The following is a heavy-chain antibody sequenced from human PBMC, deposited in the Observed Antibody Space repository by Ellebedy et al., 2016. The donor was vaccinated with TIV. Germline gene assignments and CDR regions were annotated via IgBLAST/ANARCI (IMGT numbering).Heavy chain of an antibody. J-gene: IGHJ6*02. CDR1: GFSFDDYA. CDR2: ISWNSGST. Sequence: GGSLRLXXAASGFSFDDYAMHWVRQAPGKGLEWVSGISWNSGSTGYADSVKGRFTISRDNAKDSLYLQMDSLRAEDTALYYCAKDLDVWTTYYYYYAMDVWGQGTTVTVSS. D-gene: IGHD3/OR15-3a*01. CDR3: AKDLDVWTTYYYYYAMDV. V-gene: IGHV3-9*01.